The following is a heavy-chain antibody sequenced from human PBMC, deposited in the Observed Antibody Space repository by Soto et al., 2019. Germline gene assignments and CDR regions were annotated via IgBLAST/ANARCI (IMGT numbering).Heavy chain of an antibody. V-gene: IGHV4-39*01. CDR2: IYYSGST. CDR3: ARHTTPYYDFWSGYYFDY. D-gene: IGHD3-3*01. CDR1: GGSISSSSYY. J-gene: IGHJ4*02. Sequence: SETLSLTCTVSGGSISSSSYYWGWIRQPPGKGLEWIGSIYYSGSTYYNPSLKSRVTISVDTSKNQFSLKLSSVTAADTAVYYCARHTTPYYDFWSGYYFDYWGQGTLVTSPQ.